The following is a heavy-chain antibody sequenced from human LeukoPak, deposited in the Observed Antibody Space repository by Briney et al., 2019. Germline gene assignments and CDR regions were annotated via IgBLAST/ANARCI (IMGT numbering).Heavy chain of an antibody. Sequence: GGSLRLSCAASGFTVSNNYMSWVRQTPGKGLEWVSVIYVGGSAYYADSVKGRFTISGDSSKNTLYLQMNSLRAEDTAVYYCARLKIDGTHFDYWGQGTLVTVSS. CDR2: IYVGGSA. J-gene: IGHJ4*02. CDR1: GFTVSNNY. V-gene: IGHV3-53*01. CDR3: ARLKIDGTHFDY. D-gene: IGHD3-9*01.